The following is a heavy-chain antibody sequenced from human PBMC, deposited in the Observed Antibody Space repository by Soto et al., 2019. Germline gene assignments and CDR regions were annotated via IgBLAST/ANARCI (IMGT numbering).Heavy chain of an antibody. CDR2: ISSTTNYI. J-gene: IGHJ4*02. CDR1: GFTFTRYS. CDR3: ARESEDLTSNFAY. Sequence: GGSLRLSCAASGFTFTRYSMNWVRQAPGKGLEWVSSISSTTNYIYYADSMKGRFTVSRDNAKNSVYLEMNSLSAEETAVYYCARESEDLTSNFAYWGQGTLVTVS. V-gene: IGHV3-21*01.